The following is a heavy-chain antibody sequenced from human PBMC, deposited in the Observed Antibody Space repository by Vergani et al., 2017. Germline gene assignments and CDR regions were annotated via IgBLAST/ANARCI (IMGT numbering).Heavy chain of an antibody. CDR1: GGSFNSGSYY. J-gene: IGHJ3*02. V-gene: IGHV4-61*02. CDR2: IHTNGVI. Sequence: QVQLQESGPGLVKPSQTLSLPFTVSGGSFNSGSYYWIWLRQPAGKRLEWIGRIHTNGVIHYNPSLNSRATISVDTSRNQISLKLTSVTATDTAIYFCARGNPYVDFDIWGQGTMITVSS. CDR3: ARGNPYVDFDI. D-gene: IGHD3-16*01.